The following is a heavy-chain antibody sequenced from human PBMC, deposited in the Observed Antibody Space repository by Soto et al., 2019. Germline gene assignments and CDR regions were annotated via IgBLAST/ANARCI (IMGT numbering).Heavy chain of an antibody. CDR3: ARGVPRSSGWRY. V-gene: IGHV1-2*04. J-gene: IGHJ4*02. CDR2: INPNSGGT. D-gene: IGHD6-19*01. Sequence: GASVKVSCKASGYTFTGYYMRWVRQAPGQGLEWMGWINPNSGGTNYAQKFQGWVTMTRDTSISTAYMELSRLRSDDTAVYYCARGVPRSSGWRYWGQGTLVTVSS. CDR1: GYTFTGYY.